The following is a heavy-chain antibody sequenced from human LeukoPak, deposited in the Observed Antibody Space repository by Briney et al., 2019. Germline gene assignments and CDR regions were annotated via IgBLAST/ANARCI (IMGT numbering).Heavy chain of an antibody. J-gene: IGHJ3*02. CDR2: IIPIFGTA. V-gene: IGHV1-69*13. D-gene: IGHD5-24*01. CDR1: GGTFSSYA. Sequence: GASVKVPCKASGGTFSSYAISWVRQAPGQGLEWMGGIIPIFGTANYAQKFQGRVTITADESTSTAYMELSSLRSEDTAVYYCARDASMATLAYAFDIWGQGTMVTVPS. CDR3: ARDASMATLAYAFDI.